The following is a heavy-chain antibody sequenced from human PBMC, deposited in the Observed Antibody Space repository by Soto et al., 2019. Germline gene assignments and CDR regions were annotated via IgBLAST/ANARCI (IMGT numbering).Heavy chain of an antibody. Sequence: GGSLRLSCAASGFTFSSYAMSWVRQAPGKGLEWVSAISGRGGSTYYADSVKGRFTISRDNSKNTLYLQMNSLRAEDTAVYYCAKCADLWFGELDIGWFDPWGQGTLVTVSS. J-gene: IGHJ5*02. CDR3: AKCADLWFGELDIGWFDP. CDR2: ISGRGGST. CDR1: GFTFSSYA. D-gene: IGHD3-10*01. V-gene: IGHV3-23*01.